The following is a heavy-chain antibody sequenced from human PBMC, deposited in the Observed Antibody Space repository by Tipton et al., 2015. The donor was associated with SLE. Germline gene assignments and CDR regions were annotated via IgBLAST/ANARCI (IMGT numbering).Heavy chain of an antibody. CDR3: ARVVDAFDI. CDR2: IYHSGST. J-gene: IGHJ3*02. CDR1: GGSISSSSYY. V-gene: IGHV4-39*07. Sequence: TLSLTCTVSGGSISSSSYYWGWIRQPPGKGLEWIGSIYHSGSTYYNPSLKSRVTISVDTSKNQFSLKLSSVTAADTAVYYCARVVDAFDIWGQGTMVTVSS.